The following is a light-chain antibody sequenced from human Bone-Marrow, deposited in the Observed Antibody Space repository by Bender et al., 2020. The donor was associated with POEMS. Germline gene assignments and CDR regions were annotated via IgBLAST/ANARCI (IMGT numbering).Light chain of an antibody. Sequence: QSALTQPASVSGSPGQSITISCTGSSSDVGGYNLVSWYQQHPGTAPKLIIYEGSKRPSWVSNRFSGSKSGNTASLTISGLQTEDEADYYCCSYAGSSYVFGTGTTVTVL. V-gene: IGLV2-23*01. CDR3: CSYAGSSYV. CDR1: SSDVGGYNL. CDR2: EGS. J-gene: IGLJ1*01.